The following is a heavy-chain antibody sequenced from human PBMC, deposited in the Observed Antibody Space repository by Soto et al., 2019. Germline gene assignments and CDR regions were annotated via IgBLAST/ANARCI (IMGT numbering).Heavy chain of an antibody. V-gene: IGHV3-30*18. Sequence: VQLVESGGGGVQPGRSLRLCCAASGFTFSDYAMHWVRQAPGKGLEWVAVVSHDGRNTHYADSVKGRFTISRDSSKNTGSLEMTRLRAEDTAVYYCAKGGRQGLVTSDFNYWGQGALVTVSS. CDR2: VSHDGRNT. CDR3: AKGGRQGLVTSDFNY. CDR1: GFTFSDYA. J-gene: IGHJ4*02. D-gene: IGHD6-19*01.